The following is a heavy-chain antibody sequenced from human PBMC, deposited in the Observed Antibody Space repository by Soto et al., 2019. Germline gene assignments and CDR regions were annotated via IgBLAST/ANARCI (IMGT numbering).Heavy chain of an antibody. J-gene: IGHJ4*02. Sequence: SDTLSLTCTVSGGSISSYYWSWIRQPPGKGLEWIGYIYYSGSTNYNPSLKSRVTISVDTSKNQFSLKLSSVTAADTAVYYCARPYYYGSGSYWLYYFDYWGQGTLVTVS. CDR1: GGSISSYY. V-gene: IGHV4-59*01. CDR2: IYYSGST. D-gene: IGHD3-10*01. CDR3: ARPYYYGSGSYWLYYFDY.